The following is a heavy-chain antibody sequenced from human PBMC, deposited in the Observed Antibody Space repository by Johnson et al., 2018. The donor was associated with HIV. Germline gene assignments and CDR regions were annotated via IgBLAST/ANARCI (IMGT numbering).Heavy chain of an antibody. Sequence: QVHLVESGGGLVQPGGSLRLSCAASGFTFSDYYMSWIRQAPGKGLECLSYISSSGISIYYIDSVKGRFTISRDNAKNSLYLQMSSLRAEDTAVYFCARDSTPWGGDYVVYAFDLWGQGTMVTVSS. J-gene: IGHJ3*01. CDR1: GFTFSDYY. CDR2: ISSSGISI. CDR3: ARDSTPWGGDYVVYAFDL. D-gene: IGHD4-17*01. V-gene: IGHV3-11*04.